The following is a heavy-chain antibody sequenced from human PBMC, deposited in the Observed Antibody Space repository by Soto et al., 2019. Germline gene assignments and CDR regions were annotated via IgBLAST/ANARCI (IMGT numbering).Heavy chain of an antibody. D-gene: IGHD3-22*01. J-gene: IGHJ1*01. V-gene: IGHV4-31*03. CDR1: GGSISSGGYY. Sequence: SETLSLTCTVSGGSISSGGYYWSWIRQHPGKGLEWIGYIYYSGSTNSNPSLKSRVIISVDTSKNQLSLNLSSVTAADTAVYYCARGPYDRSAYRYRNFGIWGQGTLVTVSS. CDR2: IYYSGST. CDR3: ARGPYDRSAYRYRNFGI.